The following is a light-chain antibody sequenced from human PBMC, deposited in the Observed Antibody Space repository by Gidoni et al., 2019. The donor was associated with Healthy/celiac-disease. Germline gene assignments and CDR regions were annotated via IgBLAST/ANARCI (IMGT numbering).Light chain of an antibody. CDR2: RDS. V-gene: IGLV3-9*01. Sequence: SSALTQPLSVSLALGQTARITCGGTNIGSKIVHWYQQKPGQAPVLVIYRDSNRPSGIPERFSGSNSGNTATLTISRAQAGDEADYYCQVWDSSTARVFGGGTKLTVL. CDR3: QVWDSSTARV. CDR1: NIGSKI. J-gene: IGLJ2*01.